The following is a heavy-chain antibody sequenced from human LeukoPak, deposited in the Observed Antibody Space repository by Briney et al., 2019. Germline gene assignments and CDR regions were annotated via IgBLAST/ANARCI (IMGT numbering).Heavy chain of an antibody. Sequence: GGSLRLSCAASGFSFSGYEMNWGRQAPGKGLEWVSYISATTTTIYYADSVKGRFTISRDNAKNSLYLQMNSLRVEDTAVYYCVSLAVAGLGAFDIWGQGTMVTVSS. CDR1: GFSFSGYE. CDR2: ISATTTTI. J-gene: IGHJ3*02. D-gene: IGHD6-19*01. V-gene: IGHV3-48*03. CDR3: VSLAVAGLGAFDI.